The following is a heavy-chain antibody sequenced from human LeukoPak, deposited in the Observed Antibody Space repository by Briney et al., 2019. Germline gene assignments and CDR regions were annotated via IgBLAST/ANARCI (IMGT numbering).Heavy chain of an antibody. V-gene: IGHV3-30*19. CDR3: ARGGTDYFDY. D-gene: IGHD1-7*01. J-gene: IGHJ4*02. Sequence: PGRSLRLSCAASGFTFSTYGMHWVRQAPGRGLEWVAVISYDGSNKYYADPVKGRFTISRDNSKNTLYLQMNSLRAEDTAVYYCARGGTDYFDYWGQGTLVTVSS. CDR1: GFTFSTYG. CDR2: ISYDGSNK.